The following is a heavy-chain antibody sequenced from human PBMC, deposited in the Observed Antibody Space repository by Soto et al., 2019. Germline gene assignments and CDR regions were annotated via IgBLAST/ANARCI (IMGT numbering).Heavy chain of an antibody. J-gene: IGHJ4*02. V-gene: IGHV4-59*08. CDR1: GGSITGYF. CDR3: ASPAGADYTFDY. Sequence: SETLSLTCTVSGGSITGYFWCWIRQAPGRGLEWIGTIYYRGSTYYNPSLESRVTISADTSKNQLSLNLRSVTAADTAVYYCASPAGADYTFDYWGQGILVTVSS. D-gene: IGHD4-4*01. CDR2: IYYRGST.